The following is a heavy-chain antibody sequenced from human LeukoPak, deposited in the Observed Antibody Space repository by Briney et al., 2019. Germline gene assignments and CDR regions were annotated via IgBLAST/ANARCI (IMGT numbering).Heavy chain of an antibody. CDR3: AREGPVTGFDY. V-gene: IGHV4-59*01. J-gene: IGHJ4*02. CDR1: GGSISSYY. CDR2: IYYSGST. D-gene: IGHD1-14*01. Sequence: SETLSLTCTVSGGSISSYYWSWIRQPPGKGLEWIGYIYYSGSTNYNPSLKSRVTISVDTSKNQFSLKLSSVTAADTAVYYCAREGPVTGFDYWGQGTLVTVSS.